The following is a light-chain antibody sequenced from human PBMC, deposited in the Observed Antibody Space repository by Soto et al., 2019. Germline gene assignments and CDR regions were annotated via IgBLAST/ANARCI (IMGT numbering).Light chain of an antibody. V-gene: IGKV3-20*01. J-gene: IGKJ5*01. CDR2: GAY. CDR3: QPYGPSLIT. CDR1: QSVSSSP. Sequence: EIVMTQSPVTLSVSPGERATLSSRASQSVSSSPLAWYQQKLGQAPRLLIFGAYTRATGIPDRFSGGGSGTDFTLTISRLQPEDYALYYCQPYGPSLITVGQGTRLDIK.